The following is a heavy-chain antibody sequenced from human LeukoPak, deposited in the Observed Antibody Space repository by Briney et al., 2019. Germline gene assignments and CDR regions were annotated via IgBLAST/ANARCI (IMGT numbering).Heavy chain of an antibody. CDR3: ISDSSDYYYELKWDY. CDR2: IRSKANNYAT. J-gene: IGHJ4*02. Sequence: GGSLKLSCAASGFTFSGSGLHWVRQASGKGLEWVGRIRSKANNYATAYAASVKGRFTISRDDSKNTANLQMNSLKTEDTAVYYCISDSSDYYYELKWDYWGQGTLVTVSS. D-gene: IGHD3-22*01. V-gene: IGHV3-73*01. CDR1: GFTFSGSG.